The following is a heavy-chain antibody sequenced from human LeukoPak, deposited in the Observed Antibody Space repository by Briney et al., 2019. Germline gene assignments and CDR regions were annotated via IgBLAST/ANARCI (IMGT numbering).Heavy chain of an antibody. D-gene: IGHD2-21*02. V-gene: IGHV1-69*04. J-gene: IGHJ1*01. CDR1: GYTFTSYD. CDR3: AREALAYCGGDCYSSGYFQH. Sequence: SVKVSCKASGYTFTSYDINWVRQATGQGLEWMGRIIPILGIANYAQKFQGRVTITADKSTSTAYMELSSLRSEDTAVYYCAREALAYCGGDCYSSGYFQHWGQGTLVTVSS. CDR2: IIPILGIA.